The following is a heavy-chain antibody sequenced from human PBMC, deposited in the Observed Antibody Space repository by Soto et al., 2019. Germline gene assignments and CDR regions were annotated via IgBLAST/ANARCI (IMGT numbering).Heavy chain of an antibody. Sequence: EVQLVESGGGLVKPGGSLRLSCVTSGITFSSYGMNWVRQAPGKGLEWVSSISYSTSHIYYADSVRGRFTISRDNAKNSLYLQMDSLRAEDTAMYYCAGHLASRYSDSWYKWWHVDYWGQGTLVTVSS. D-gene: IGHD1-26*01. J-gene: IGHJ4*02. V-gene: IGHV3-21*01. CDR2: ISYSTSHI. CDR3: AGHLASRYSDSWYKWWHVDY. CDR1: GITFSSYG.